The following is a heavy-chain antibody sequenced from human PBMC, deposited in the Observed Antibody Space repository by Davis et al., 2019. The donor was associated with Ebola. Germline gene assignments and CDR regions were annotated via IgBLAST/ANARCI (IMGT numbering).Heavy chain of an antibody. CDR2: FHYSGRT. J-gene: IGHJ4*02. D-gene: IGHD4-17*01. Sequence: SETLSLTCTASGGSISSGGYYWSWIRQPPGKGLEWIGCFHYSGRTIYNPSLKSRVSFSGDRSRNQFSLHLTSVTAADTAVYYCARDARRADYGDHYFDLWGQGTLVTVSP. V-gene: IGHV4-61*08. CDR1: GGSISSGGYY. CDR3: ARDARRADYGDHYFDL.